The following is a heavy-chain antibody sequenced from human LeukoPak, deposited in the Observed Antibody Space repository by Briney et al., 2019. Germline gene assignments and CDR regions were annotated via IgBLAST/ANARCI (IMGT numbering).Heavy chain of an antibody. CDR2: IYYSGST. J-gene: IGHJ5*02. Sequence: SETLSLTCTVSGGSISSYYWSWIRQPPGKGLEWIGYIYYSGSTNYNPSLKSRVTISVDTSKNQFSLKLSSVTAADTAVYYCARVPHPYYDILTGYYHNWFDPWGQGTLVTVSS. CDR3: ARVPHPYYDILTGYYHNWFDP. V-gene: IGHV4-59*12. D-gene: IGHD3-9*01. CDR1: GGSISSYY.